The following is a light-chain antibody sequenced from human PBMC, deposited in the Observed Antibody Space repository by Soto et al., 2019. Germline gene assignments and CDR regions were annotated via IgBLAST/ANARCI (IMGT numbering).Light chain of an antibody. CDR3: SSHTSSTTRV. CDR2: DVS. Sequence: QSVLTQPASVSGSPGQSITISCTGTSSDVGGYNYVSWYQQHPGKAPKLIIYDVSNRPSGVSNRFSGSKSGNTASPTISGLQAEDEADYYCSSHTSSTTRVFGTGTTLTVL. J-gene: IGLJ1*01. V-gene: IGLV2-14*01. CDR1: SSDVGGYNY.